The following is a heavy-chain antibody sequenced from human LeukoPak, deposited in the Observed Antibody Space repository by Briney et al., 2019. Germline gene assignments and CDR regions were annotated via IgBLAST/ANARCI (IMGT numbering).Heavy chain of an antibody. J-gene: IGHJ3*02. Sequence: GGSLRLSCAASGFTFDDYAMHWVRQAPGKGLEWVTGISWNSGSIGYADSVKGRFTISRDNAKNSLYLQMNSLRAEDTALYYCAKNLVATMIGGLDIWGQGTMVTVSS. D-gene: IGHD5-12*01. CDR2: ISWNSGSI. CDR1: GFTFDDYA. CDR3: AKNLVATMIGGLDI. V-gene: IGHV3-9*01.